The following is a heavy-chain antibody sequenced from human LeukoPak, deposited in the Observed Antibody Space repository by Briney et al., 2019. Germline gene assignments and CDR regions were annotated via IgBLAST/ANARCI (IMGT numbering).Heavy chain of an antibody. V-gene: IGHV3-30*18. CDR3: AKEITRPNRAVAGLNY. CDR1: GFTFRTYG. J-gene: IGHJ4*02. D-gene: IGHD6-19*01. Sequence: GGSLRLSCAASGFTFRTYGMHWVRQAPGKGLEWVAVISYDGTNKYYADSVKGRFTISRDNSKNTLYLQMSSLRAEDTAVYYCAKEITRPNRAVAGLNYWGQGTLVTVSS. CDR2: ISYDGTNK.